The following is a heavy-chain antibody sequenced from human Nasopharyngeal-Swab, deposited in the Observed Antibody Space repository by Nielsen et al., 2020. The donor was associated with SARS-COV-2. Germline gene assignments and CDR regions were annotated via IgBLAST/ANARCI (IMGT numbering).Heavy chain of an antibody. CDR2: INVGEDSP. CDR1: GYPFTSYA. J-gene: IGHJ4*02. V-gene: IGHV1-3*01. CDR3: ARVSPDQWLEYYFDY. Sequence: ASVKVSCKASGYPFTSYALHWVRQAPGQRLEWMGWINVGEDSPRYSQNFQGRITITRDTSATTAYMELSSLTPEDTAVYYCARVSPDQWLEYYFDYWGQGTLVTVSS. D-gene: IGHD6-19*01.